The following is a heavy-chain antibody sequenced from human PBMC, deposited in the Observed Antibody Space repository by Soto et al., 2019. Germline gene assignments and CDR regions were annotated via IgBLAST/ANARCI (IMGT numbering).Heavy chain of an antibody. CDR1: GFTFSNAW. D-gene: IGHD3-22*01. J-gene: IGHJ4*02. V-gene: IGHV3-15*01. Sequence: EVQLVESGGGLVKPGGSLRLSCAASGFTFSNAWMSWVRQAPGKGLEWVGRIKSKTDGGTTDYAAPVKGRFTISRDDSQSTLYLQMNVLKTEDTSLYYSPKGYYDSSGFCDSWGQGTLVTVSS. CDR3: PKGYYDSSGFCDS. CDR2: IKSKTDGGTT.